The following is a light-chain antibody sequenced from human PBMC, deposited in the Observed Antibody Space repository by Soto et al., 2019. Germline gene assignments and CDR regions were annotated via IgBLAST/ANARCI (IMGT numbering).Light chain of an antibody. J-gene: IGKJ2*01. V-gene: IGKV3-15*01. Sequence: EIVMTQSPDTLSVSPGQSAALSCWASESINSNLAWYQQKPGQSPRLLIYGASTRATGVPARFSGSGSGTDFTLTISSLQSEDFAVYYCQQYNSWPPSYTFGQGTKLEIK. CDR2: GAS. CDR1: ESINSN. CDR3: QQYNSWPPSYT.